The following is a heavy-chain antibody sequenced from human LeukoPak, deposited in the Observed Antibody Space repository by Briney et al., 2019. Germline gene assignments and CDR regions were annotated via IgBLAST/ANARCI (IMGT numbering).Heavy chain of an antibody. Sequence: SEILSLTCTVSGGSISHTEYYWGWVRQSPGKGPEWIGSVYYSGSTHYNPALKSRLTISVDTSREQFSLTLTSVTATDTALYYCVRNASLLWGPVRRTHGFDIWGQGTMVTVSS. CDR2: VYYSGST. CDR1: GGSISHTEYY. V-gene: IGHV4-39*01. J-gene: IGHJ3*02. CDR3: VRNASLLWGPVRRTHGFDI. D-gene: IGHD3-16*01.